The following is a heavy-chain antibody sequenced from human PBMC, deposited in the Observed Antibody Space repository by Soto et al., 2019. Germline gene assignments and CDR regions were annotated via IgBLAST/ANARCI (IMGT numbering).Heavy chain of an antibody. CDR3: ARVGYSPYYYYYGMDV. D-gene: IGHD4-4*01. Sequence: GGSLRLSCAASGFTFSSYSMNWVRQAPGKGLEWVSSISSSSSYIYYADSVKGRFTISRDNAKNSLYLQMNSLRAEDTAVYYCARVGYSPYYYYYGMDVWGQGTTVIVSS. J-gene: IGHJ6*02. V-gene: IGHV3-21*01. CDR1: GFTFSSYS. CDR2: ISSSSSYI.